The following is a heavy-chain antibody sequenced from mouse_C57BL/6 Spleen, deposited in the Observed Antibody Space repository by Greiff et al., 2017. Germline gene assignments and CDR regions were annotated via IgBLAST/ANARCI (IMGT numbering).Heavy chain of an antibody. D-gene: IGHD1-1*01. J-gene: IGHJ2*01. V-gene: IGHV1-5*01. CDR1: GYTFTSYW. CDR2: IYPGNSDT. CDR3: TRGTTVVATPFDY. Sequence: EVQLQQSGPVLARPGASVKMSCKTSGYTFTSYWMHWVKQRPGQGLEWIGAIYPGNSDTSYNQKFKGKAKLTAVTSANTAYMELSSLTNEDAAVYYCTRGTTVVATPFDYWGQGTTLTVSS.